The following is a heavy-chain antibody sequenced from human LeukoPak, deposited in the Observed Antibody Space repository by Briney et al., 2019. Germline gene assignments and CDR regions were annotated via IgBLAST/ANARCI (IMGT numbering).Heavy chain of an antibody. CDR2: IYYSGST. J-gene: IGHJ4*02. CDR3: ARRGAVYGGNDFDY. V-gene: IGHV4-59*08. Sequence: SETLSLTCPVSNGSIRNYYWSRIRQTTGKGLEWIGFIYYSGSTNYNPSLKSRVTMSVDTSKNQFSLKLSSVTAADTAVYYCARRGAVYGGNDFDYWGQGTLVTVSS. CDR1: NGSIRNYY. D-gene: IGHD4-23*01.